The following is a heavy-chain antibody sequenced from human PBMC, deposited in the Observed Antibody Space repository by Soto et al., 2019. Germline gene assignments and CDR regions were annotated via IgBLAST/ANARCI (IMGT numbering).Heavy chain of an antibody. CDR3: ARRMTTVTPGAFDI. J-gene: IGHJ3*02. CDR1: GGSISSYY. V-gene: IGHV4-59*08. Sequence: QVQLQESGPGLVKPSETLSLTCTVSGGSISSYYWSWIRQPPGKGLEWIGYIYYSGSTNYNPSLKSRVTISVDTSKNQFSLKLSSVTAADTAVYYCARRMTTVTPGAFDIWGQGTIVTVSS. CDR2: IYYSGST. D-gene: IGHD4-17*01.